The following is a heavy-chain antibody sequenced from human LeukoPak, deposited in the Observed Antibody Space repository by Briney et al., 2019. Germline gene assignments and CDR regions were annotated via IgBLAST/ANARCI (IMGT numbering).Heavy chain of an antibody. D-gene: IGHD7-27*01. Sequence: GGSLRLSCAASGFTFSSYWMSWVRQAPGKGLEWVANIKQDGSGIHYVDSVRGRFTISRDNAKNSLYLQMNSLRAEDTAVYYWARMGTDYWGQGTLVTVSS. V-gene: IGHV3-7*04. CDR2: IKQDGSGI. J-gene: IGHJ4*02. CDR3: ARMGTDY. CDR1: GFTFSSYW.